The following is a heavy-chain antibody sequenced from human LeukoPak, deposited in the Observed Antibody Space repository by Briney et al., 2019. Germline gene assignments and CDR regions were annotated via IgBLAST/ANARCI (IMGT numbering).Heavy chain of an antibody. CDR2: ISAYNGNT. J-gene: IGHJ5*02. V-gene: IGHV1-18*01. Sequence: GASVKVSCKASGYTFTSYGISWLRQAPGQGLEWMGWISAYNGNTNYAQKLQGRVTMTTDTSTSTAYMELRSLRSDDTAVYYCARDQYSSGWYTRFSRCWFDPWGQGTLVTVSS. CDR3: ARDQYSSGWYTRFSRCWFDP. D-gene: IGHD6-19*01. CDR1: GYTFTSYG.